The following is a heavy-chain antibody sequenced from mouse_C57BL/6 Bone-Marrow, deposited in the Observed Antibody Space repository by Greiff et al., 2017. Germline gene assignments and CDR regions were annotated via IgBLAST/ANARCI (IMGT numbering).Heavy chain of an antibody. V-gene: IGHV5-6*02. Sequence: EVMLVESGGDLVKPGGSLKLSCAASGFTFSSYGMSWVRQTPDKRLEWVATISSGGSYTYYPDSVQGRFTISRDNAKNTLYLQRSSVMSEDTAMYYCARRPYGYDGGVVYLDYWGKGTTLTVSS. J-gene: IGHJ2*01. CDR1: GFTFSSYG. D-gene: IGHD2-2*01. CDR2: ISSGGSYT. CDR3: ARRPYGYDGGVVYLDY.